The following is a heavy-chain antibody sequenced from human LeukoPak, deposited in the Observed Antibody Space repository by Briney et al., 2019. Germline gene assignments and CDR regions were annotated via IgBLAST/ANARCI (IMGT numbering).Heavy chain of an antibody. CDR3: ARGPSSGWYYFDY. CDR2: INHSGST. D-gene: IGHD6-19*01. V-gene: IGHV4-34*01. Sequence: KPSETLSLTCAVYGGSFSGYYWSWIRQPPGKGLEWIGEINHSGSTNYNPSLKSRVTISVDTSKNQFSLQLNSVTPEDTAVYYCARGPSSGWYYFDYWGQGTLVTVSS. J-gene: IGHJ4*02. CDR1: GGSFSGYY.